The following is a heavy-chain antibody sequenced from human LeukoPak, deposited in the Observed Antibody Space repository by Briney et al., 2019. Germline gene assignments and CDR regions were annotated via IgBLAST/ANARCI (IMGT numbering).Heavy chain of an antibody. D-gene: IGHD3-22*01. Sequence: PGGSLRLSCAASGFTVSSNYISWVRHAPEKGLEWVSVIYSVGSTYYADSVKGRFTISRDNSKNTLYLQMNSLRAEDTAVYYCARATYYYDSSGYREGYYFDYWGQGTLVTVSS. V-gene: IGHV3-53*01. J-gene: IGHJ4*02. CDR2: IYSVGST. CDR3: ARATYYYDSSGYREGYYFDY. CDR1: GFTVSSNY.